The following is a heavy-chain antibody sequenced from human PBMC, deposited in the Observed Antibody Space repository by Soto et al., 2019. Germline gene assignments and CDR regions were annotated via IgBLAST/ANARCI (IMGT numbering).Heavy chain of an antibody. D-gene: IGHD3-16*02. CDR1: GAVSFSGYY. CDR2: ISQSGGT. J-gene: IGHJ4*02. CDR3: ARDPHYVWGSYRFDY. V-gene: IGHV4-34*01. Sequence: PSETLSLTCVVYGAVSFSGYYCHWIRQSPGKGLEWIGEISQSGGTNYNPSLKSRVSISVDTAKNQFSLRLTSVTVADTGVYYCARDPHYVWGSYRFDYWGQGALVTVSS.